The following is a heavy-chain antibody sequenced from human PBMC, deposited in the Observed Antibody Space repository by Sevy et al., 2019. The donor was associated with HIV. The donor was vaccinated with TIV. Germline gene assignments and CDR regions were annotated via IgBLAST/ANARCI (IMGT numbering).Heavy chain of an antibody. D-gene: IGHD3-3*01. CDR2: ISGSGYAT. V-gene: IGHV3-23*01. J-gene: IGHJ4*02. Sequence: GGSLRLSCAASGFTFDSYAMHWVRQVAGKGLEWVSTISGSGYATYYADSLKRRFIISRDTSRNTLYLQMNSLRVEDSAVYFCAKDRVTVFGVVVTFDSWGQGTLVTVSS. CDR3: AKDRVTVFGVVVTFDS. CDR1: GFTFDSYA.